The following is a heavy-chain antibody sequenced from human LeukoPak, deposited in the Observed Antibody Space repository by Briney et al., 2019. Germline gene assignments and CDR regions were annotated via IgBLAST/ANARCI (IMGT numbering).Heavy chain of an antibody. D-gene: IGHD4-11*01. CDR2: ISGSGGST. J-gene: IGHJ6*03. CDR3: AKEISSNYWFYYYMDV. Sequence: PGGSLRLSCAASGFTFSSYGMHWVRQAPGKGLEWVSAISGSGGSTHYADSVKGRFTISRDNSKNTLYLQMNSLRAEDTAVYYCAKEISSNYWFYYYMDVWGKGTTVTVSS. V-gene: IGHV3-23*01. CDR1: GFTFSSYG.